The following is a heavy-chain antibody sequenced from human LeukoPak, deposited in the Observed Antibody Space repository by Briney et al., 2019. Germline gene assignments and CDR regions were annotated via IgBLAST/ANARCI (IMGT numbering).Heavy chain of an antibody. J-gene: IGHJ6*02. CDR1: DYTFTSYG. Sequence: ASVKVSCKASDYTFTSYGISWVRQAPGQGLEWMGWVNPNSGGTKYAQKFEGRVTITRDTSISTAYMELRRLTSDDTAVYYCARVVYDILTGLTYYYGMDVWGQGTTVTVSS. CDR3: ARVVYDILTGLTYYYGMDV. CDR2: VNPNSGGT. D-gene: IGHD3-9*01. V-gene: IGHV1-2*02.